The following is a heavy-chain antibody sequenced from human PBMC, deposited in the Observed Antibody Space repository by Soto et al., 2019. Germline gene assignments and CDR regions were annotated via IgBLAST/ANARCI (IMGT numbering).Heavy chain of an antibody. V-gene: IGHV3-11*01. CDR1: GFTFSDHY. CDR2: ISSSGTTM. CDR3: ARESLVRGVFGAFEI. J-gene: IGHJ3*02. Sequence: QVQLAESGGGLVKPGGSLRLSCAASGFTFSDHYMSWIRQAPGKGLEWISYISSSGTTMFYADSVRGRFTISRDNAKNSLYLQVNSLRAEDTAVYYCARESLVRGVFGAFEIWGQGTVVTVSS. D-gene: IGHD3-10*01.